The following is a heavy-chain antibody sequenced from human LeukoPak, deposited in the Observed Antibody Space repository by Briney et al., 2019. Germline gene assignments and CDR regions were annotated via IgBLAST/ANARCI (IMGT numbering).Heavy chain of an antibody. D-gene: IGHD6-6*01. CDR1: GYTFTGYY. V-gene: IGHV1-2*02. Sequence: ASVKVSCKASGYTFTGYYMHWVRQAPGQGLEWMGWINPNSGGTNYAQKFQGRVTMTRDTSISTAYMELSRLRSDDTAVYYCARDRSRGTSIAARYYYYDMDVWGQGTTVTVSS. CDR2: INPNSGGT. J-gene: IGHJ6*02. CDR3: ARDRSRGTSIAARYYYYDMDV.